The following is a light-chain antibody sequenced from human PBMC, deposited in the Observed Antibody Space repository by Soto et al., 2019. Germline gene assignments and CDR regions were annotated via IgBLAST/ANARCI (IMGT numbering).Light chain of an antibody. CDR1: QNVNDN. CDR2: GAS. CDR3: QQYNNWPLT. V-gene: IGKV3D-15*01. J-gene: IGKJ4*01. Sequence: EIVMTQSPATLSVSPGERATLSCRASQNVNDNLDWYQQKPGQAPRLLVYGASIRATGIPASFSGSGSGTEFTLTIGSLQSEDFAVYYCQQYNNWPLTFGAGTKVEIK.